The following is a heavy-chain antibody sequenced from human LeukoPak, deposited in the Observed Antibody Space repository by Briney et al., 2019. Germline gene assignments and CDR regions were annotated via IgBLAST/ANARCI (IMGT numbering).Heavy chain of an antibody. J-gene: IGHJ4*02. CDR3: ARDRGAAAGD. D-gene: IGHD6-13*01. CDR2: SYSGGST. V-gene: IGHV3-53*01. Sequence: ETLSLTCAVSGDSISSRNWWSWVRQPPGKGLEWVSVSYSGGSTHYADSVKGRFSISRDNSKNTLYLQMNSLRAEDTAVYYCARDRGAAAGDWGQGTLVTVSS. CDR1: GDSISSRNW.